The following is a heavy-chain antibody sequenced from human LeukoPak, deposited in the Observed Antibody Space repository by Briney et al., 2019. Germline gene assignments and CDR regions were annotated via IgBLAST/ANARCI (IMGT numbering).Heavy chain of an antibody. Sequence: ASVKVSCKASGYTFTGYNMHWVRQAPGQGLEWMGRINPNSGGTNYAQKFQGRVTMTRDTSISTAYMELSRLRSDDTAVYYCARVGRYCSGGSCYWLLDFDYWGQGTLVTVSS. V-gene: IGHV1-2*06. J-gene: IGHJ4*02. D-gene: IGHD2-15*01. CDR2: INPNSGGT. CDR3: ARVGRYCSGGSCYWLLDFDY. CDR1: GYTFTGYN.